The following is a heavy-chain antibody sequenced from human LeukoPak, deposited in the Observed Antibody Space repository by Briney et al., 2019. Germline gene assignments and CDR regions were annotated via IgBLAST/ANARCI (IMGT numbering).Heavy chain of an antibody. D-gene: IGHD3-10*01. CDR2: FNPSGGST. J-gene: IGHJ6*03. CDR3: ARLWFGSHYYYYYMDV. Sequence: ASVKVSCKASGYTFTNYYMHWVRQAPGQGLEWMGVFNPSGGSTSYAQKFQGRVTMTRDTSISTAYMELSRLRSDDTAVYYCARLWFGSHYYYYYMDVWGKGTTVTVSS. V-gene: IGHV1-2*02. CDR1: GYTFTNYY.